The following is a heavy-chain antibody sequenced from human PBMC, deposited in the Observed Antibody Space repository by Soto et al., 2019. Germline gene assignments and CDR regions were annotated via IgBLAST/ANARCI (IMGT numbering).Heavy chain of an antibody. J-gene: IGHJ6*02. CDR1: GYTFTSYS. CDR2: ISAYNANT. CDR3: ATDKAMLYYGMDV. V-gene: IGHV1-18*01. Sequence: ASVKVSCRASGYTFTSYSISWVRQSPGQGLEWMGWISAYNANTNYAQKLQGRVTMTTDTSPSTAYMELRSLRSDDTAVYYFATDKAMLYYGMDVWGQGITVTV. D-gene: IGHD5-18*01.